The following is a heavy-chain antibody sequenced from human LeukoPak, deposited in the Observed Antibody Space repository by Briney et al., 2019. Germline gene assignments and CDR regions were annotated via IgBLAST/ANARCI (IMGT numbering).Heavy chain of an antibody. CDR3: VGGVGWLSDY. D-gene: IGHD6-19*01. Sequence: GGSLRLSCAASGFRLSRYWMNLGRQAPGKGPEWVANIEKDGSEKNYVDSVKGRFTISRDNAKNLVYLQMNSLRAEDTAVYYCVGGVGWLSDYWGQGTLVTVSS. V-gene: IGHV3-7*04. J-gene: IGHJ4*02. CDR2: IEKDGSEK. CDR1: GFRLSRYW.